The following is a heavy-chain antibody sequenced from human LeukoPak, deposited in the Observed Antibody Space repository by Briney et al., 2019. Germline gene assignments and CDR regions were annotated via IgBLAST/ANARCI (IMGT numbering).Heavy chain of an antibody. CDR2: ISSSSSHI. V-gene: IGHV3-48*02. J-gene: IGHJ4*02. CDR3: ARDGYNSLDY. CDR1: GFAFSSYS. D-gene: IGHD5-24*01. Sequence: GGSRRLSCAASGFAFSSYSMNWARQAPGKGLEWVSYISSSSSHIYYADSVKGRFTISRDNAKNSLYLQVNSLRDEDTAVYYCARDGYNSLDYCGQGTVAIVSS.